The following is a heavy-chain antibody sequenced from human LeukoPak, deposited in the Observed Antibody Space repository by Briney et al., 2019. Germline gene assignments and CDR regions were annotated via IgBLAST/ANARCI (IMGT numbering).Heavy chain of an antibody. Sequence: ASVKVSCKASGYTFSDYYIHWVRQAPGQGLEWMGRINPNTGGTNSTQKFQGRVTMTRDTSISTAYMELGRLRSDDTAVYDCARGGFSISSATRFDPWGQGTLVTVSS. CDR1: GYTFSDYY. CDR3: ARGGFSISSATRFDP. D-gene: IGHD6-19*01. J-gene: IGHJ5*02. V-gene: IGHV1-2*06. CDR2: INPNTGGT.